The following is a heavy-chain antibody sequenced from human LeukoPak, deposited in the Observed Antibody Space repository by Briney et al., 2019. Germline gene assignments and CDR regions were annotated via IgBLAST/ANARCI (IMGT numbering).Heavy chain of an antibody. CDR1: GFTFSSYA. CDR2: INWNGGST. J-gene: IGHJ6*03. D-gene: IGHD3/OR15-3a*01. V-gene: IGHV3-20*04. CDR3: ARIRTGGQAYYYMDV. Sequence: PGGSLRLSCAASGFTFSSYAMSWVRQAPGKGLEWVSGINWNGGSTGYADSVKGRFTISRDNAKNSLYLQMNSLRAEDTALYYCARIRTGGQAYYYMDVWGKGTTVTVSS.